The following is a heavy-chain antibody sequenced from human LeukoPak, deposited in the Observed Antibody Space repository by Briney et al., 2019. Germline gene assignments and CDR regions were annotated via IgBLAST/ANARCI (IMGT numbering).Heavy chain of an antibody. V-gene: IGHV4-34*01. J-gene: IGHJ4*02. Sequence: PSETLSLTCAVYGGSFSGYTWSWIRQSPGKGLEWVGDITHSGSPNYNPSLKSRLTISVDTSKNQFSLMLNSVTAADTAVYYCARHRWGYPDYWGQGTLVTVSS. CDR2: ITHSGSP. CDR3: ARHRWGYPDY. CDR1: GGSFSGYT. D-gene: IGHD5-18*01.